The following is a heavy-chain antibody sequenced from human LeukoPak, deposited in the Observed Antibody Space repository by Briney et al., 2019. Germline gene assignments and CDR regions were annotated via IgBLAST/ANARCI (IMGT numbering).Heavy chain of an antibody. J-gene: IGHJ4*02. CDR3: ARHYYGDVYYFDF. CDR1: GGSISDHY. V-gene: IGHV4-59*08. Sequence: SETLSLTCTVSGGSISDHYWSWIRQPPGKGLEWIGYFYYSGSPRYNPSLKSRVTISVDTSKNQFSLKLTSVTAADAAVYYCARHYYGDVYYFDFWGQGNLVTVSS. D-gene: IGHD4-17*01. CDR2: FYYSGSP.